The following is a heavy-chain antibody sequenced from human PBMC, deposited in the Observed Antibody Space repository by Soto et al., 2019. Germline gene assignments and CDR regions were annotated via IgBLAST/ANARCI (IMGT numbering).Heavy chain of an antibody. J-gene: IGHJ2*01. CDR3: AFVLWFGDHLDL. V-gene: IGHV5-51*01. D-gene: IGHD3-10*01. CDR2: IYPGDSDT. Sequence: GEALQDPKNGSAYIPRTCCIVLLRQMLGKRLEWMGIIYPGDSDTRYSPSFQGQVTISADKSISTAYLQWSSLKASDTAMYYCAFVLWFGDHLDL. CDR1: AYIPRTCC.